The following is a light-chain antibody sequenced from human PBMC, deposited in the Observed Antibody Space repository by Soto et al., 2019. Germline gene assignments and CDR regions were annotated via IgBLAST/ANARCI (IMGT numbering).Light chain of an antibody. CDR3: EQSYSTLWT. V-gene: IGKV1-39*01. CDR2: GAS. Sequence: DIQMTQSPSSLSASVGDRVTITCRASQSISNYLNWYQQKPGKAPKLLIYGASSLQSGVPSMFSGSGSGTDCTLTISSLQHEDFATYYCEQSYSTLWTFGQGNKVEIK. CDR1: QSISNY. J-gene: IGKJ1*01.